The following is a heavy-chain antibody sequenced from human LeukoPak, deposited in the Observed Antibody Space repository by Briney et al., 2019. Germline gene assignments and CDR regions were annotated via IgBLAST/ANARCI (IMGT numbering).Heavy chain of an antibody. J-gene: IGHJ3*02. CDR1: GFTFSSYA. CDR3: ARGGLAVAGTLFDI. Sequence: AGGSLRLSCAASGFTFSSYAMHWVRQAPGKGLEWVAVISYDGSNKYYADSVKGRFTISRDNSKNTLYLQMNSLRAEDTAVYYCARGGLAVAGTLFDIWGQGTMVTVSS. D-gene: IGHD6-19*01. CDR2: ISYDGSNK. V-gene: IGHV3-30*04.